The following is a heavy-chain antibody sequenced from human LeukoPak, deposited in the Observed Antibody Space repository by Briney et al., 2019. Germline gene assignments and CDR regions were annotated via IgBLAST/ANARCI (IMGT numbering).Heavy chain of an antibody. CDR1: GGTFSSYA. Sequence: GASVKVSCKASGGTFSSYAISWVGQATGQGLEWMGWMNPNSGNTGYAQKFQGRVTMTRNTSISTAYMELSSLRSEDTAVYYCARGLRFGELVSEDDAFDIWGQGTMVTVSS. CDR3: ARGLRFGELVSEDDAFDI. CDR2: MNPNSGNT. V-gene: IGHV1-8*02. J-gene: IGHJ3*02. D-gene: IGHD3-10*01.